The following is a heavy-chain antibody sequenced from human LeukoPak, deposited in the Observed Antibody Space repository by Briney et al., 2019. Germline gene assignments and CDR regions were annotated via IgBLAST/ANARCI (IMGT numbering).Heavy chain of an antibody. CDR2: IYNSGAKI. Sequence: GGSLRLSCAVSGLTFSTYSMTWVRQGPGKGLEWVSSIYNSGAKIFYADSVKGRFTISRDNSKNTLYLQMNSLRAEDTAVYYCAKNVLRFLEWLFDYWGQGTLVTVSS. D-gene: IGHD3-3*01. CDR3: AKNVLRFLEWLFDY. CDR1: GLTFSTYS. V-gene: IGHV3-23*01. J-gene: IGHJ4*02.